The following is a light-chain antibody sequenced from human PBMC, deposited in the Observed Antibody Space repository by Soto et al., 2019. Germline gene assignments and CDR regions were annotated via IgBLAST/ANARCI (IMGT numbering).Light chain of an antibody. V-gene: IGKV1-27*01. CDR1: PGISNS. Sequence: DIQMPKSPSYLTASVGDRVTITCRARPGISNSLAWYQQKPEKVPKLLIYAASSLQSGVPSRFSGSGSGTDFTLTISSLQPEDFTTYYCQQSNITRTFGQGTKVDIK. J-gene: IGKJ1*01. CDR2: AAS. CDR3: QQSNITRT.